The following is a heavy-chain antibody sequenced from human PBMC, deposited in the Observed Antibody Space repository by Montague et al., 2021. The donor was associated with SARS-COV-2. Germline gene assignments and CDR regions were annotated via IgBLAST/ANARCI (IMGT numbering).Heavy chain of an antibody. J-gene: IGHJ3*02. CDR2: ISTSAYTT. CDR1: GFTFSYYD. V-gene: IGHV3-48*03. Sequence: SLRLSCAASGFTFSYYDMNWVRQAPGKGPEWISYISTSAYTTSYAGSVKGRFTISRDNGENSLYLQMNSLRVEDTAVYYCTRDYRSVVGDGLDIWGQGTKVTVSS. CDR3: TRDYRSVVGDGLDI. D-gene: IGHD3-16*02.